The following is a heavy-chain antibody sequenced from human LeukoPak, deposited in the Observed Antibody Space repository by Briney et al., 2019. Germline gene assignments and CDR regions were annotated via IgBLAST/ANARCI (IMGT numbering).Heavy chain of an antibody. Sequence: GASVKVSCKASGYTFTSYAMHWVRQAPGQRLEWMGWINAGNGNTKYSQEFQGRVTNTRGTSASTAYMELSSLRSEDMAVYYCARAAVYDFWSGYYYFDYWGQGTLVTVSS. CDR3: ARAAVYDFWSGYYYFDY. V-gene: IGHV1-3*03. J-gene: IGHJ4*02. CDR2: INAGNGNT. D-gene: IGHD3-3*01. CDR1: GYTFTSYA.